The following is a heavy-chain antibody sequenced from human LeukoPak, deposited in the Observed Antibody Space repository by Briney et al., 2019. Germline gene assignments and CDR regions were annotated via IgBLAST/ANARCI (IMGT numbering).Heavy chain of an antibody. Sequence: SQTLSLTCTVSGGSISSGDYYWSWIRQPPGKGLEWIGYIYYSGSTYYNPSLKSRVTISVDTSKNQFSLKLSSVTAADTAVYYCAREFVVVPAAATYYYYYGMDVWGQGTTVTVSS. V-gene: IGHV4-30-4*01. CDR1: GGSISSGDYY. CDR3: AREFVVVPAAATYYYYYGMDV. J-gene: IGHJ6*02. CDR2: IYYSGST. D-gene: IGHD2-2*01.